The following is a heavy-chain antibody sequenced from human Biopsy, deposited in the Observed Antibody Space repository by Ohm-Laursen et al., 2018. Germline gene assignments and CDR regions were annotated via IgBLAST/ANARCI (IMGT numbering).Heavy chain of an antibody. CDR2: IYPGGST. J-gene: IGHJ3*01. Sequence: SDTLSLTCNVSGGDINNYYWSWIRQPAGKRLEWIGRIYPGGSTNYNPSLKSRVTMSVDTSKKQLSLRLRSVTVADTAMYYCASVVLGPTNDAFDLWGQGTMVVVSS. CDR3: ASVVLGPTNDAFDL. D-gene: IGHD3-22*01. CDR1: GGDINNYY. V-gene: IGHV4-4*07.